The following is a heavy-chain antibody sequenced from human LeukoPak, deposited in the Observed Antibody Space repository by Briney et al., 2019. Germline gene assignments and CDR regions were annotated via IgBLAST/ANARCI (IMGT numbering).Heavy chain of an antibody. CDR3: ARIAAGLDY. Sequence: PGGSLRLSCAASGFSFSSYWVSWVRQAPGKGLEWVANIKEDGTEKYYVDSVKGRFTISRDNAKNSLYLQMNGLRAEDTAVYYCARIAAGLDYWGQGTLVTVSS. V-gene: IGHV3-7*05. CDR2: IKEDGTEK. CDR1: GFSFSSYW. D-gene: IGHD6-13*01. J-gene: IGHJ4*02.